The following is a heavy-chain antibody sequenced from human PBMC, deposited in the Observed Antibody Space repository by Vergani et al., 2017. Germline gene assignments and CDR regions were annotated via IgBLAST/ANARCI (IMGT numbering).Heavy chain of an antibody. CDR2: IKQDGSEK. Sequence: EVQLVESGGGLVQPGGSLRLSCAASGFTFSSYWMSWVRQAPGKGLEWVANIKQDGSEKYYVDSVKGRFTISRDNAKNSLYLQMNSLRAEDTAVYYCARGAYCGSSGCNAGYYYYGMDVWGQGTTVTVSS. D-gene: IGHD6-19*01. J-gene: IGHJ6*02. V-gene: IGHV3-7*01. CDR3: ARGAYCGSSGCNAGYYYYGMDV. CDR1: GFTFSSYW.